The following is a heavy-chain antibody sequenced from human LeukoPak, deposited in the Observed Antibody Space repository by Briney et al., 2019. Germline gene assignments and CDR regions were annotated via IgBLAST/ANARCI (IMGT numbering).Heavy chain of an antibody. CDR3: ARQRYDSTCGY. D-gene: IGHD3-22*01. CDR2: INHSGST. V-gene: IGHV4-34*01. J-gene: IGHJ4*02. Sequence: SETLSLTCAVYGGSFSGYYWSWIRQPPGKGLEWIGEINHSGSTNYNPSLKSRVTISVDTSKNQFSLKLSSVTAADTAVYYCARQRYDSTCGYWGQGTLVTVSS. CDR1: GGSFSGYY.